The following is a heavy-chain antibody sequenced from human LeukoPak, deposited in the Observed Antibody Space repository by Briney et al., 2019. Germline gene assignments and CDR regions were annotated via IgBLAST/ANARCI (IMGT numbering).Heavy chain of an antibody. J-gene: IGHJ5*02. D-gene: IGHD3-10*01. Sequence: SETLSLTCAVSGYSFSSSNWWGWIRQPPGKGLEWIGYIYHSGSTNYNPSLKSRVTISVDTSKNQFSLKLSSVTAADTAVYYCASNPRITMVRGVRRSWFDPWGQGTLVTVSS. CDR3: ASNPRITMVRGVRRSWFDP. V-gene: IGHV4-28*01. CDR1: GYSFSSSNW. CDR2: IYHSGST.